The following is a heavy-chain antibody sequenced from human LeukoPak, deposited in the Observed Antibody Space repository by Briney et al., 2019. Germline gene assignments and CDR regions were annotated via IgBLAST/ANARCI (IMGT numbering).Heavy chain of an antibody. Sequence: GGSLRLSFAASGFTVSSNYMNWVRQAPGKGLEWVSSISSSSSYIYYADSVKGRFTISRDNAKNSLYLQMNGLRAEDTAVYYCARGLYCSGGSCYPGSPSVYYYGMDVWGQGTTVTVSS. CDR2: ISSSSSYI. CDR3: ARGLYCSGGSCYPGSPSVYYYGMDV. CDR1: GFTVSSNY. D-gene: IGHD2-15*01. V-gene: IGHV3-21*01. J-gene: IGHJ6*02.